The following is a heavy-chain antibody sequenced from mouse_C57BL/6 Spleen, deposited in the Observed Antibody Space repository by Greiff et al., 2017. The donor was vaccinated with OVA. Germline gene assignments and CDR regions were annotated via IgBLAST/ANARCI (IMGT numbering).Heavy chain of an antibody. J-gene: IGHJ2*01. V-gene: IGHV5-9*01. Sequence: EVQLQESGGGLVKPGGSLKLSCAASGFTFSSYTMSWVRQTPEKRLEWVATISGGGGNTYYPDSVKGRFTISRDNAKNTLYLQMSSLRSEDTALYYCARHPFNWDGGYFDYWGQGTTLTVSS. CDR2: ISGGGGNT. CDR1: GFTFSSYT. CDR3: ARHPFNWDGGYFDY. D-gene: IGHD4-1*01.